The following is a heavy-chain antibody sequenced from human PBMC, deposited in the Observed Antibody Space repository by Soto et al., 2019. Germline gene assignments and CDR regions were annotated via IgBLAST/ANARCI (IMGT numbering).Heavy chain of an antibody. CDR3: ARGPGVVTAIDI. CDR2: IIPIFGTA. V-gene: IGHV1-69*13. CDR1: GGIFSSYA. Sequence: GASVKVSCKASGGIFSSYAISWVRQAPGQGLEWMGGIIPIFGTANYAQNFQGRVTITADESTSTAYMELSSLRSEDTAVYYCARGPGVVTAIDIWGQGTMVTVSS. J-gene: IGHJ3*02. D-gene: IGHD2-21*02.